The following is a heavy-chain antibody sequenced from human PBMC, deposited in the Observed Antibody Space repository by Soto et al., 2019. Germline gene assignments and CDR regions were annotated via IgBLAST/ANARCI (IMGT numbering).Heavy chain of an antibody. Sequence: PSETLSLTCTISGGSISPYSWTWIRQSPGKGLEWIGYVSHSGRTFYTPSLKSRLTMSLDTSRSQFSLRLKSVSAADTAVYYCARILGGYDDYGGWFAPWGQGTLVTV. CDR3: ARILGGYDDYGGWFAP. CDR1: GGSISPYS. D-gene: IGHD4-17*01. J-gene: IGHJ5*02. V-gene: IGHV4-59*01. CDR2: VSHSGRT.